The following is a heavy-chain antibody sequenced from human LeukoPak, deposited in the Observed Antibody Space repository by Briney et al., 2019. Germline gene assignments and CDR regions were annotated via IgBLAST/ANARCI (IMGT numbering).Heavy chain of an antibody. D-gene: IGHD6-6*01. Sequence: ASVKVSCKASGYTFTSYDINWVRQATGQGLEWMGWMNPNSGNTGYAQKFQGRVTMTRNTSISTAYMELSRLRSDDTAVYYCARGMCSSSRYDYWGQGTLVTVSS. CDR2: MNPNSGNT. CDR3: ARGMCSSSRYDY. J-gene: IGHJ4*02. CDR1: GYTFTSYD. V-gene: IGHV1-8*01.